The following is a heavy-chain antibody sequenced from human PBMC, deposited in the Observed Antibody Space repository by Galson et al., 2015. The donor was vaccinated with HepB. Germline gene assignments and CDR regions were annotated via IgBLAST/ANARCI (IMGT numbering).Heavy chain of an antibody. CDR2: IKPDGTEK. J-gene: IGHJ4*02. Sequence: SLRLSCAASGITFSNYWMSWVRQAPGKGLEWVANIKPDGTEKKYVDSVKGRFSISRDNAKNSLYLQMDSLRAEDTAVYYCARAPNSYGLDYWGQGTLVTVSS. D-gene: IGHD5-18*01. CDR3: ARAPNSYGLDY. V-gene: IGHV3-7*03. CDR1: GITFSNYW.